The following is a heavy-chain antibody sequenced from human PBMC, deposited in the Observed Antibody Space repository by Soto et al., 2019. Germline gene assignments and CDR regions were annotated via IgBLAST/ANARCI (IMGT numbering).Heavy chain of an antibody. V-gene: IGHV4-30-4*01. J-gene: IGHJ4*02. D-gene: IGHD6-19*01. CDR2: IYYSGST. CDR3: AKVPPYSSGFGGFDS. Sequence: QVQLQESGPGLVTPSQTLFLTCTVSGGSINSGDYYWSWIRQPPGKGLEWIGYIYYSGSTYYNPSLMSRVTISLDTSKNQFSLKLSSVTAADTAVYYCAKVPPYSSGFGGFDSWGQGTLVTVSS. CDR1: GGSINSGDYY.